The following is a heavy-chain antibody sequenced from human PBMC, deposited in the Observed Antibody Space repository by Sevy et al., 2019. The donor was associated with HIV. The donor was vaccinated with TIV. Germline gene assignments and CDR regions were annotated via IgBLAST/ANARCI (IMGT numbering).Heavy chain of an antibody. J-gene: IGHJ4*02. CDR3: ARDPEQLVGNYFDY. V-gene: IGHV3-48*01. CDR1: GFTFSSYS. D-gene: IGHD6-13*01. CDR2: LSGSSNTK. Sequence: GGSLRLSCAASGFTFSSYSMNWVRLAPGKGLEWVSCLSGSSNTKDYADSVKGRFTISRDNAKNSLYLQMNSLRAEDTAVYYCARDPEQLVGNYFDYWGQGTPVTVSS.